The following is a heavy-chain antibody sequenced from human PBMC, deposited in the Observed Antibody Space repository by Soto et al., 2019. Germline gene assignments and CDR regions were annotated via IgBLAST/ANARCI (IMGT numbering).Heavy chain of an antibody. CDR2: VKDGGHT. CDR3: ARGQEGVVATH. V-gene: IGHV4-34*01. D-gene: IGHD5-12*01. Sequence: QVQLQQWGAGLLKPSETLSLNCAVTGGFLSGYYWSWIRQPPGKGLEWIGEVKDGGHTNYSPSLRGRVTISSDTSNNQFSLRLNSVIAADTGVYYCARGQEGVVATHWDQGSLVTVSS. J-gene: IGHJ4*02. CDR1: GGFLSGYY.